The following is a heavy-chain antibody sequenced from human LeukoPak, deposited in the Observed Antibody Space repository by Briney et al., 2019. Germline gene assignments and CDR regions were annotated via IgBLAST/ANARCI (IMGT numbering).Heavy chain of an antibody. V-gene: IGHV1-2*02. CDR3: ARGTRPYCSGGSCYLDY. D-gene: IGHD2-15*01. J-gene: IGHJ4*02. CDR2: INPNSDGT. CDR1: GYTFTGYY. Sequence: ASVKVSCKASGYTFTGYYMHWVRQAPGQGLEWMGWINPNSDGTNYAQKFQGRVTMTRDTSISTAYMELSRLRSDDTAVYYCARGTRPYCSGGSCYLDYWGQGTLVTVSS.